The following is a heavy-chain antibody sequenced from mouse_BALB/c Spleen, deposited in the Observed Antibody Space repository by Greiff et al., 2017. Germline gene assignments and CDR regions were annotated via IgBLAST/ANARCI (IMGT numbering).Heavy chain of an antibody. CDR3: ARHPYGNYWYFDV. J-gene: IGHJ1*01. CDR1: GFTFSSYT. D-gene: IGHD2-10*02. Sequence: EVMLVESGGGLVQPGGSLKLSCAASGFTFSSYTMSWVRQTPEKRLEWVAYISNGGGSTYYPDTVKGRFTISRDNAKNTLYLQMSSLKSEDTAMYYCARHPYGNYWYFDVWGAGTTVTGAS. CDR2: ISNGGGST. V-gene: IGHV5-12-2*01.